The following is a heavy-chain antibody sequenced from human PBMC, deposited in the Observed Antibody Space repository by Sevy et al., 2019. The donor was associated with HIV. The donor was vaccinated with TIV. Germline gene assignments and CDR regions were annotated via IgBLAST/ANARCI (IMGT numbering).Heavy chain of an antibody. V-gene: IGHV3-33*06. CDR1: GFTFSSYG. J-gene: IGHJ6*03. Sequence: GGSLRLSCAASGFTFSSYGMHWVRQAPGKGLEWVAVIWYDGSKKYYADSVKGRFTISRDNSKNTLYLQMNSLRAEDTAVYYCAKTGPRSGGAGYYYYYMDVWGKGTTVTVSS. D-gene: IGHD6-19*01. CDR3: AKTGPRSGGAGYYYYYMDV. CDR2: IWYDGSKK.